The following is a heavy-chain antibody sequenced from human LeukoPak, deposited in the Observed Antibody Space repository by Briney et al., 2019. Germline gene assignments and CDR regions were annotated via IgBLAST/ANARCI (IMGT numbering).Heavy chain of an antibody. CDR2: IYYSGST. D-gene: IGHD5-24*01. J-gene: IGHJ4*02. CDR1: GGSISSYY. CDR3: ARDEGRDGYNSY. Sequence: SETLSLTCTVPGGSISSYYWSWIRQPPGKGLEWIGYIYYSGSTNYNPPLKSRVTISVDTSKHQFSLKLSSVTAADTAVYYCARDEGRDGYNSYWGQGTLVTVSS. V-gene: IGHV4-59*01.